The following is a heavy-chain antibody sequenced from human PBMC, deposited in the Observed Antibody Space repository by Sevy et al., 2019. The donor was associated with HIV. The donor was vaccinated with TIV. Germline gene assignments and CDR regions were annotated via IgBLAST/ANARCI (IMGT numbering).Heavy chain of an antibody. J-gene: IGHJ4*02. V-gene: IGHV4-59*13. CDR2: INDTADT. D-gene: IGHD1-1*01. CDR3: ARGRSNFRY. CDR1: GASMSGYY. Sequence: SETLSLTCTLSGASMSGYYWSWIRQPPGKGLEWIGYINDTADTNFNPSIKSRVTISHDTSKTQFSLSLSSVNNADTAVYYCARGRSNFRYWGQGTLVTVSS.